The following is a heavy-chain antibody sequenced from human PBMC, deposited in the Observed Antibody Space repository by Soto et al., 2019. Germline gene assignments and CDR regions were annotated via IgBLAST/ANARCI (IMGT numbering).Heavy chain of an antibody. V-gene: IGHV3-66*01. D-gene: IGHD6-19*01. CDR1: GFTVSSNY. CDR3: ARVKSSGWYEY. J-gene: IGHJ4*02. Sequence: PGGSLRLSCAASGFTVSSNYMSWVRQAPGKGLEWVSVIYSGGSTYYADSVKGRFTISRDNSKNTLYLQMNSLRAEDTAVYYCARVKSSGWYEYWGQGTLVTVPS. CDR2: IYSGGST.